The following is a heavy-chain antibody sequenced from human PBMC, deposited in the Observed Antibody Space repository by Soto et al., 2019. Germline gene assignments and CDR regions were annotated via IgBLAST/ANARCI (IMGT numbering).Heavy chain of an antibody. D-gene: IGHD1-26*01. Sequence: QVKLEQSGGEVKKPGASVKVSCKASGYTFISYGITWVRQAPGQGLEWMGWVSGYNGHTNYAQKFQGRVTMTRDMSTATAYMALRNLRSDDTAVYYCARLVAPTSSEIWFDPWGQGTLVTVSA. J-gene: IGHJ5*02. V-gene: IGHV1-18*01. CDR3: ARLVAPTSSEIWFDP. CDR1: GYTFISYG. CDR2: VSGYNGHT.